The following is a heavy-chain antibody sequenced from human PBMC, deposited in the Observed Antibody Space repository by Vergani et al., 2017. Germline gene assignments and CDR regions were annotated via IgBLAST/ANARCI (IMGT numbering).Heavy chain of an antibody. D-gene: IGHD3-10*01. Sequence: QMQLVQSGPEVKKPGTSVKVSCKASGFTFTSSAMQWVRQARGQRLEWIGWIVVGSGNTNYAQKFQGRVTITRDTSASTAYMELSSLRSEDTAVYYCARGSLVRGVGAFDPWGQGTLVTVSS. CDR3: ARGSLVRGVGAFDP. V-gene: IGHV1-58*02. CDR1: GFTFTSSA. CDR2: IVVGSGNT. J-gene: IGHJ5*02.